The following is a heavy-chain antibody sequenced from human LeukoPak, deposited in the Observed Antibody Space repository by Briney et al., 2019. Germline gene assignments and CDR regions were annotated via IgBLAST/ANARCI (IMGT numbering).Heavy chain of an antibody. D-gene: IGHD1-26*01. CDR1: GGSISSSDYY. Sequence: SETLSLTCTVSGGSISSSDYYWGWIRQPPGKGLEWIGAISSSGSPYYNPSLKSRVTISVDSSKNQFSLKLSFVTAADTAVYYCARRTSNPVGAIDYWGQGALVTVSS. V-gene: IGHV4-39*01. J-gene: IGHJ4*02. CDR3: ARRTSNPVGAIDY. CDR2: ISSSGSP.